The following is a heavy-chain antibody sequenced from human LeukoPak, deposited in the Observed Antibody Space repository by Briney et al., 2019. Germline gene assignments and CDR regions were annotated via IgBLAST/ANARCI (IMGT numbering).Heavy chain of an antibody. V-gene: IGHV1-69*05. J-gene: IGHJ6*03. D-gene: IGHD1-7*01. CDR2: IIPIFGTA. CDR1: GGTFSSYA. CDR3: ARAQTARTGTTYYYYYMDV. Sequence: ASVKVSCKASGGTFSSYAISWVRQAPGQGLEWMGGIIPIFGTANYAQKFQGRVTITTDESTSTAYMELSSLRSEDTAVYYCARAQTARTGTTYYYYYMDVWGKGTTVTVSS.